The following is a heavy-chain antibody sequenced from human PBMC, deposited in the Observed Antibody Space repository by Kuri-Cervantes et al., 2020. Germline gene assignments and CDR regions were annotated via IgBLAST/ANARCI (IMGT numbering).Heavy chain of an antibody. D-gene: IGHD2-2*01. J-gene: IGHJ5*02. Sequence: ASVKVSCKASGYTFTSYDINWVRQATGQGLEWMRWMNPNSGNTGYAQKFQGRVTMTRDTSISTAYMELSRLRSDDTAVYYCARELEDIVVVPAAPWGQGTLVTVSS. CDR3: ARELEDIVVVPAAP. CDR2: MNPNSGNT. V-gene: IGHV1-8*01. CDR1: GYTFTSYD.